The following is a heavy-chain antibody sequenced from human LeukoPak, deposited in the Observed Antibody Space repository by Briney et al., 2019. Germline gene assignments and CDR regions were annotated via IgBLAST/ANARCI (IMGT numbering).Heavy chain of an antibody. CDR3: AKAGGDIVVVPAALSSVDY. D-gene: IGHD2-2*01. V-gene: IGHV3-30*18. J-gene: IGHJ4*02. Sequence: PGGSLRLSCAASGFTFSSYGMHWVRQAPGKGLEWVAVISYDGSNKYYADSVKGRFTISRDNSNNTLYLQMNSLRAEDTAVYYCAKAGGDIVVVPAALSSVDYWGQGTLVTVSS. CDR2: ISYDGSNK. CDR1: GFTFSSYG.